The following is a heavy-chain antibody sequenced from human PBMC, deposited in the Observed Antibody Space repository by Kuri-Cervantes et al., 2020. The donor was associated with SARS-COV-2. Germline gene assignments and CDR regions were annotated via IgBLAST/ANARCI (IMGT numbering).Heavy chain of an antibody. Sequence: GESLKISCVPSGFTFSGYDMHWVRQAPGKGLEWVAFIRYDGSNKYYADSVKGRFTISRDNSKNTLYLQMNSLRAEDTAVYYCAKAPGIYSSSWYELDYWGQGTLVTVSS. CDR3: AKAPGIYSSSWYELDY. J-gene: IGHJ4*02. CDR2: IRYDGSNK. D-gene: IGHD6-13*01. CDR1: GFTFSGYD. V-gene: IGHV3-30*02.